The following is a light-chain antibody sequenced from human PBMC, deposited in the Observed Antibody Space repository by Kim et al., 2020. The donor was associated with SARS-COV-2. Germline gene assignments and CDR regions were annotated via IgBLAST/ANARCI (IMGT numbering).Light chain of an antibody. CDR1: SSDVGSYNY. J-gene: IGLJ1*01. V-gene: IGLV2-14*04. CDR2: DVT. CDR3: SSYTGSSTYV. Sequence: GQSITISCTGSSSDVGSYNYVSWYQQHPGKAPQLMIYDVTERPSGVSNRFSGSKSANTASLTISGLQAEDEADYYCSSYTGSSTYVFGTGTKVTVL.